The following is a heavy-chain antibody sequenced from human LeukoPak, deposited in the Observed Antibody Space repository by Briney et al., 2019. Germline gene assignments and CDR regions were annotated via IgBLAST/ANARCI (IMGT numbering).Heavy chain of an antibody. CDR3: ARVGGSNAFDI. D-gene: IGHD1-26*01. CDR2: INSDGSST. V-gene: IGHV3-74*01. Sequence: GGSLRLSCAASGFTFSSYLVHWVRHAPGKGLVWVSPINSDGSSTSYADSVKGRFTISRDNAKNTLPLQMNSLRAEDTAVYYCARVGGSNAFDIWGQGTMVIVSS. CDR1: GFTFSSYL. J-gene: IGHJ3*02.